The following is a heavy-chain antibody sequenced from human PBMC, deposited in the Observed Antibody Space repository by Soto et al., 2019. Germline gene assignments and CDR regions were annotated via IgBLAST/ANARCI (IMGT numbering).Heavy chain of an antibody. V-gene: IGHV3-7*01. D-gene: IGHD3-22*01. J-gene: IGHJ4*02. CDR2: IKQDGSEK. CDR3: ARETSAYSF. Sequence: EVQLVESGGGLVQPGGSLRLSCAASGFTFSNYWMVWVRQAPEKGPEWVATIKQDGSEKYYVDSVKGRFTISRDNTKNSLYLQMNSLRAEDTALYYCARETSAYSFWGQGTLVTVSS. CDR1: GFTFSNYW.